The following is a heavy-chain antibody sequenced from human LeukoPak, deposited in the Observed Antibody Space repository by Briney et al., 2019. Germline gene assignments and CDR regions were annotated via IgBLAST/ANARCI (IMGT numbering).Heavy chain of an antibody. CDR3: ARSDYGDYGDWFDP. J-gene: IGHJ5*02. Sequence: PGGSLRLSCAASGFTFSSYDMHWVRQAPGKGLEWVAVIWYDGSNKYYADSVKGRFTISRDNSKNTLYLQMNSLRAEDTAVYYCARSDYGDYGDWFDPWGQGTLVTVSS. V-gene: IGHV3-33*01. CDR1: GFTFSSYD. CDR2: IWYDGSNK. D-gene: IGHD4-17*01.